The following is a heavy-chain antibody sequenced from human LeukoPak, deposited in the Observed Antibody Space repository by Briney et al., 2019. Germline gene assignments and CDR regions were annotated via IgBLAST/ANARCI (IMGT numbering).Heavy chain of an antibody. CDR1: GFTFTPYT. V-gene: IGHV3-48*01. CDR2: ISRDGNTI. CDR3: DKGTTSS. J-gene: IGHJ4*02. D-gene: IGHD1-26*01. Sequence: PGGSLRLSCAATGFTFTPYTMNWLRQPPGKGLEWVSYISRDGNTIYYADSVKGRFTISRDISTKSLFLQMDSLRVEDTAMYYCDKGTTSSWGEGTLVTVSS.